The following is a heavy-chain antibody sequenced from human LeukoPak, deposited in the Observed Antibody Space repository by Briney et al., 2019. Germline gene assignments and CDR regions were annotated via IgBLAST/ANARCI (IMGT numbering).Heavy chain of an antibody. J-gene: IGHJ4*02. CDR2: IYYSGTT. V-gene: IGHV4-59*01. D-gene: IGHD6-13*01. CDR1: GGSISSYY. CDR3: ARGVYIAAAQYGY. Sequence: XXTLSLTCTVSGGSISSYYWSWIRQPPGKGLEWIGYIYYSGTTNYNPSLKSRVTISVDTSKNQFSLKLSSVTAADTAVYYCARGVYIAAAQYGYWGQGALVTVSS.